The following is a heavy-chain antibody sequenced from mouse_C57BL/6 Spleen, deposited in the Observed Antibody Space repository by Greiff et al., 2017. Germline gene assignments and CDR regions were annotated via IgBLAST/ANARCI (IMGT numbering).Heavy chain of an antibody. Sequence: QVQLQQPGAELVKPGASVKLSCKASGYTFTSYWMHWVKQRPGQGLEWIGMIHPNSGSTNYNVKFKSKATLTVDKSSNTAYMQLSSLTSEDSAVYYCTHDGYYGGFAYWGQGTLVTVSA. CDR2: IHPNSGST. V-gene: IGHV1-64*01. D-gene: IGHD2-3*01. CDR3: THDGYYGGFAY. CDR1: GYTFTSYW. J-gene: IGHJ3*01.